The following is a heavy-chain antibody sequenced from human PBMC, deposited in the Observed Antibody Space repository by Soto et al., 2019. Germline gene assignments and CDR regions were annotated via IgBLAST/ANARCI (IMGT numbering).Heavy chain of an antibody. J-gene: IGHJ6*02. D-gene: IGHD2-15*01. V-gene: IGHV3-49*03. CDR1: GFTFGDYA. CDR2: IRSKAYGGTT. CDR3: TRDRGGGFYYYGMDV. Sequence: GGSLRLSXTASGFTFGDYAMSWFRQAPGKGLEWVGFIRSKAYGGTTEYAASVKGRFTISRDDSKSIAYLQMNSLKTEDTAVYYCTRDRGGGFYYYGMDVWGQGTTVTVSS.